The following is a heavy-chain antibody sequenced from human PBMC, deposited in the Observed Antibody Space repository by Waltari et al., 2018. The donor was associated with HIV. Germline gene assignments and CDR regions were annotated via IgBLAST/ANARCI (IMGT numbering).Heavy chain of an antibody. Sequence: GLEWVANIKEDGSETHYVDSVKGRFTISRDDAKNSLYLQMNSLTADDTAVYFCVRGEKERMLRFLEYLPSGNFDYWGQGTLVTVSS. D-gene: IGHD3-3*01. J-gene: IGHJ4*02. V-gene: IGHV3-7*01. CDR3: VRGEKERMLRFLEYLPSGNFDY. CDR2: IKEDGSET.